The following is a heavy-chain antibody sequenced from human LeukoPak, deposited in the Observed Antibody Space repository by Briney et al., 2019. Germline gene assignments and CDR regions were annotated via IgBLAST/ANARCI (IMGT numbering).Heavy chain of an antibody. CDR3: ARRTRGLDY. Sequence: SETLSLTCTVSGGSMSNDYWTWIRQPPGQGLEWIGYIYYSGSTYYNPSPKSRVTISLDTSKNQFSLKLSSVTAADTAVYYCARRTRGLDYWGQGTLVTVSS. CDR1: GGSMSNDY. V-gene: IGHV4-59*08. D-gene: IGHD3-10*01. J-gene: IGHJ4*02. CDR2: IYYSGST.